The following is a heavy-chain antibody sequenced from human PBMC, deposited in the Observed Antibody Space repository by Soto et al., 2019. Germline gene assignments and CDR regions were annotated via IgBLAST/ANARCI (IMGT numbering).Heavy chain of an antibody. V-gene: IGHV4-39*01. Sequence: PSETLSLTCTVSAGSISISSYYWGWIRQPPGKGLEWIGRIYYSESTYNNPSLKSRGTITVDTSKNQFSLKLSALTAADTAVYYCASEPIRGLYCSSTSCVLDYWGQGTLVTVS. CDR2: IYYSEST. CDR1: AGSISISSYY. J-gene: IGHJ4*02. CDR3: ASEPIRGLYCSSTSCVLDY. D-gene: IGHD2-2*01.